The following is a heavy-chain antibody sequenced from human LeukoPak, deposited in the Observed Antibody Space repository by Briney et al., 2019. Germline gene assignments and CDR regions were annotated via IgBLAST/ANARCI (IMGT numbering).Heavy chain of an antibody. CDR3: ATVDYGGKPNFDY. Sequence: PGGSPRLSCAASGFTFSSYWMSWVRQAPGKGLEWVANIKQDGSEKYYVDSVKGRFTISRDNAKNSLYLQMNSLRAEDTAVYYCATVDYGGKPNFDYWGQGTLVTVSS. J-gene: IGHJ4*02. D-gene: IGHD4-23*01. CDR2: IKQDGSEK. CDR1: GFTFSSYW. V-gene: IGHV3-7*01.